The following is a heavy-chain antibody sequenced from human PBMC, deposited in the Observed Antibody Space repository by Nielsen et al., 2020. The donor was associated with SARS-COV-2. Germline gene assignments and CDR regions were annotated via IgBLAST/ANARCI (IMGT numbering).Heavy chain of an antibody. V-gene: IGHV3-20*04. CDR3: AGPIFGY. CDR2: INWNGGIT. CDR1: GFTFDDYG. Sequence: GGSLRLSCAASGFTFDDYGMHWVRQAPGKGLEWVSGINWNGGITGYADSVKGRFTISRDNAKNTLYLQMNSLRAEDTAVYYCAGPIFGYWGQGTLVTVSS. J-gene: IGHJ4*02.